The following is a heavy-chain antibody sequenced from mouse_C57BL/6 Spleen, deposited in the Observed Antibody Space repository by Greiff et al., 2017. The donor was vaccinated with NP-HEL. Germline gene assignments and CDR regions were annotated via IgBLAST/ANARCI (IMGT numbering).Heavy chain of an antibody. Sequence: EVKLVESGGGLVKPGGSLKLSCAASGFTFSSYAMSWVRQTPEKRLEWVATISDGGSYTYYPDNVKGRFPIPRDNAKNNLYLQMSHLKSEDTAMYYCARDAHSLFFDYWGQGTTLTVSS. D-gene: IGHD6-2*01. CDR2: ISDGGSYT. CDR3: ARDAHSLFFDY. V-gene: IGHV5-4*01. CDR1: GFTFSSYA. J-gene: IGHJ2*01.